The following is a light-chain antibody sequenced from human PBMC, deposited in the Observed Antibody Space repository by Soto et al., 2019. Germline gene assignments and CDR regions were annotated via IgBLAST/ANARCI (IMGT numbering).Light chain of an antibody. J-gene: IGKJ1*01. CDR1: QSISSY. Sequence: DIQMTQSPSSLSASVGDTVTITCRAIQSISSYLNWYQQKPGKAPKLLIYAASSLQSGVPSRFSGSGSGTDFTLTISSLQPEDFATYYCQQSYSTPWTFGQGTKVEIK. V-gene: IGKV1-39*01. CDR2: AAS. CDR3: QQSYSTPWT.